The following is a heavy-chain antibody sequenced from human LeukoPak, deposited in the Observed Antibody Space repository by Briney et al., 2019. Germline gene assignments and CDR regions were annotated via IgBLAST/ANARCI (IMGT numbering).Heavy chain of an antibody. CDR3: AKLGHWGYEEGREGFDY. CDR2: ISYDGSNK. D-gene: IGHD5-12*01. J-gene: IGHJ4*02. Sequence: HPGGSLRLSCAASGFTFSSYAMHWVRQAPGKGLEWVAVISYDGSNKYYADSVKGRFTISRDNSKNTLYLQMNSLRAEDTAVYYCAKLGHWGYEEGREGFDYWGQGTLVTVSS. V-gene: IGHV3-30*04. CDR1: GFTFSSYA.